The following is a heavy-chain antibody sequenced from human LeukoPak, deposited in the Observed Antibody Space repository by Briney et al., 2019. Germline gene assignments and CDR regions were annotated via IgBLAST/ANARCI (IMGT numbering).Heavy chain of an antibody. Sequence: GESLKISCKGSGYSFTTYWIGWVRRMPGKGLEWMGIIHPGDSDTRYSPSFQGHVTISADKSISTAYLQWSSLKASDTAMYYCARLRSGESDYYYGMDVWGQGTTVTVSS. D-gene: IGHD3-10*01. CDR1: GYSFTTYW. J-gene: IGHJ6*02. CDR3: ARLRSGESDYYYGMDV. V-gene: IGHV5-51*01. CDR2: IHPGDSDT.